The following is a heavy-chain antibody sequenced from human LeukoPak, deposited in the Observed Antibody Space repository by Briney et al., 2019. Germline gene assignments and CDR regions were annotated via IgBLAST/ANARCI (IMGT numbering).Heavy chain of an antibody. Sequence: GGSLRPSCAASGFTFSDYYMSWIRQAPGKGLEWVSYISSSGSTIYYADSVKGRFTISRDNAKNSLYLQMNSLRAEDTAVYYCAREGVESSSWYSQGMDVWGQGTTVTVSS. CDR2: ISSSGSTI. V-gene: IGHV3-11*01. CDR1: GFTFSDYY. CDR3: AREGVESSSWYSQGMDV. D-gene: IGHD6-13*01. J-gene: IGHJ6*02.